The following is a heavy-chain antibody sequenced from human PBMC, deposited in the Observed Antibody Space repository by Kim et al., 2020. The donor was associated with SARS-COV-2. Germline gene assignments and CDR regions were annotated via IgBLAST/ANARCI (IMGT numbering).Heavy chain of an antibody. J-gene: IGHJ4*02. CDR1: GFTFSSYS. V-gene: IGHV3-48*02. CDR3: ASDSLGSAREDY. CDR2: ISSSSSTI. Sequence: GGSLRLSCAASGFTFSSYSMNWVRQAPGKGLEWVSYISSSSSTIYYADSVKGRFSISRDNAKNSLYLQMNSLRDEDTAVYYCASDSLGSAREDYWGQGTLVTVSS. D-gene: IGHD3-10*01.